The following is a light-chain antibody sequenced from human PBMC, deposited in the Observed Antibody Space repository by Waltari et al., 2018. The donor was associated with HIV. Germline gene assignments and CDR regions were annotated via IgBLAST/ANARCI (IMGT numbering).Light chain of an antibody. CDR1: SNDVGAYDY. Sequence: QSALTQPPSASGSPGQSVTISCTGTSNDVGAYDYVSWYQQHPGRAPKLLIYEVTKRPSGVPDRFSGSKSGNTASRTVSGLQAEDDGHYYCTSYVDNYHVFFGGGTKLTVL. J-gene: IGLJ2*01. CDR3: TSYVDNYHVF. CDR2: EVT. V-gene: IGLV2-8*01.